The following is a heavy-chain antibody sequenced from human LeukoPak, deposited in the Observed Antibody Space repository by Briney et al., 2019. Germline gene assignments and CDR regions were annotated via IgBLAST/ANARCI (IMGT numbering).Heavy chain of an antibody. Sequence: PGGSLRLSCAASGFTFSTYAMHWVRQAPGKGLEWVAVIWYDGNNKYYADSVKGRFTISRDNSKNTLYLQMNSLRAEDTAVYYCARDTVIPYSQVGTTKDWGQGTLVTVSS. CDR2: IWYDGNNK. V-gene: IGHV3-33*08. D-gene: IGHD1-26*01. J-gene: IGHJ4*02. CDR3: ARDTVIPYSQVGTTKD. CDR1: GFTFSTYA.